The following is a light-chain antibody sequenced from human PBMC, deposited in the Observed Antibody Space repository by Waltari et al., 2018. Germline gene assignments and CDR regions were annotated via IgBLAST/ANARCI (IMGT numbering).Light chain of an antibody. CDR2: GAS. CDR3: QQYLTSSWT. J-gene: IGKJ1*01. CDR1: QIVLYSSNNQNY. Sequence: DIVMTQSPDSLAVSLGERATFNLQSRQIVLYSSNNQNYLAWYQQKPGQPPKLLIYGASTRESGVPDRFSGSGSGTDFTLTISSLQAEDVAVYYCQQYLTSSWTFGQGTKVEIK. V-gene: IGKV4-1*01.